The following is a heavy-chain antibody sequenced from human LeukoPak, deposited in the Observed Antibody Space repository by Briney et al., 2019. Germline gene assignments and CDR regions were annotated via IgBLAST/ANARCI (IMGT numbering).Heavy chain of an antibody. Sequence: GGSLRLSCAASGFTFSSYSMNWVRQAPGKGLEWVSSISSSSSYIYYADSVKGLFTISRDNAKNSLYLQMNSLRAEDTAVYYCASGGGGSYPDYWGQGTLVTVSS. CDR2: ISSSSSYI. D-gene: IGHD1-26*01. CDR3: ASGGGGSYPDY. V-gene: IGHV3-21*01. J-gene: IGHJ4*02. CDR1: GFTFSSYS.